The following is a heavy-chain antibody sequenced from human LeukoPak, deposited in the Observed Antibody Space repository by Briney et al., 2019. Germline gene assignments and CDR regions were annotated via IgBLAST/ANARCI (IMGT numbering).Heavy chain of an antibody. J-gene: IGHJ4*02. Sequence: PSETLSLTCAVYGGSFSGYYWSWIRQPPGKGLEWIGEINHSGRTNYNPSLKSRVTISVDTSQNQFSLKLSSVTAADTAVYYCARGGGYDILTGYSYYFDYWGQGTLVTVSS. CDR3: ARGGGYDILTGYSYYFDY. CDR2: INHSGRT. CDR1: GGSFSGYY. D-gene: IGHD3-9*01. V-gene: IGHV4-34*01.